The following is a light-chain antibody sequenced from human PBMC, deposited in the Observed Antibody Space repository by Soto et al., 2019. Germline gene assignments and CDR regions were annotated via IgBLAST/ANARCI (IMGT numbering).Light chain of an antibody. V-gene: IGKV1-5*01. Sequence: DIQMTESPSTLSASVGDSVTISCWASQSISSCLAWYQQKPGKAPKLLIYGASSLDTGVPARFSGSGSGTEFTLTISSLQPDDFATYYCQHYSSYSEAFGQGTKVDI. CDR2: GAS. CDR3: QHYSSYSEA. CDR1: QSISSC. J-gene: IGKJ1*01.